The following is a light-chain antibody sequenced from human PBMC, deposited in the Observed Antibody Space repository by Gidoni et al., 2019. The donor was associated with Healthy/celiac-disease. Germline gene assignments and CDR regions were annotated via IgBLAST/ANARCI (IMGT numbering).Light chain of an antibody. CDR2: LNSDGSH. CDR3: QTWGTGIVV. J-gene: IGLJ2*01. Sequence: QLVLTQSPSASASLGASVKLTCTLSSGHSSYALAWHQQQPEKGPRYLMKLNSDGSHSKGDGIPDRFSGSSSGAERYLTISSLQSEDEADYYCQTWGTGIVVFGGGNKLTVI. V-gene: IGLV4-69*01. CDR1: SGHSSYA.